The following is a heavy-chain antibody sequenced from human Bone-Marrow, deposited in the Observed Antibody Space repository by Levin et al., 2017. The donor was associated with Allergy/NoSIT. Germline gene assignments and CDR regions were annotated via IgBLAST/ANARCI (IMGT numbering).Heavy chain of an antibody. J-gene: IGHJ4*02. V-gene: IGHV3-30*18. D-gene: IGHD3-22*01. Sequence: LSLTCAVSRFTFSSYGMHWVRQAPGKGLEWVACISHDGGDRYYADFVKGRFTVSRDNSKNTLFLQMNSLRADDTAVYYCAKDLSVYFYDTSGYFSAQDYWGQGALVTVSS. CDR1: RFTFSSYG. CDR2: ISHDGGDR. CDR3: AKDLSVYFYDTSGYFSAQDY.